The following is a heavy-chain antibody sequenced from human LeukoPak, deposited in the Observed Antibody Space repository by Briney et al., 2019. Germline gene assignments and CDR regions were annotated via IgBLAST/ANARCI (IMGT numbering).Heavy chain of an antibody. V-gene: IGHV3-53*01. Sequence: GGSLRLSCAASGFTFSSYSMNWVRQAPGKGLEWVSVIYSGGTTYYADSIKGRFTISRDNSKNTLYLQMNSLRVEDTAVYYCAGRYDSSGYPLHWGQGTLVTVSS. CDR2: IYSGGTT. CDR1: GFTFSSYS. CDR3: AGRYDSSGYPLH. D-gene: IGHD3-22*01. J-gene: IGHJ4*02.